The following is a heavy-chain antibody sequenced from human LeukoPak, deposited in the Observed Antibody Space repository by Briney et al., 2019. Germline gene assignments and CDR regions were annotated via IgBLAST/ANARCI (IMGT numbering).Heavy chain of an antibody. J-gene: IGHJ4*02. CDR3: AGDPITIFGVVKRAPFDY. CDR2: ISAGNGAT. Sequence: ASVKVSCKASGYTFTSYGLTWVRQVPGQGLEWMGWISAGNGATNSAQKLQGRVTKTTDTSTSTAYMELRSLRSDDTAVYYCAGDPITIFGVVKRAPFDYWGQGTLVTVSS. CDR1: GYTFTSYG. D-gene: IGHD3-3*01. V-gene: IGHV1-18*01.